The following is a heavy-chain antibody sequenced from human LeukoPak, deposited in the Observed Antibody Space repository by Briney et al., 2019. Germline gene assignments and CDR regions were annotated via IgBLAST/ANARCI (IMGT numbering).Heavy chain of an antibody. CDR2: IITTLGIA. V-gene: IGHV1-69*04. CDR3: AREYPRAFDI. CDR1: GGTFSTYT. D-gene: IGHD2-2*02. J-gene: IGHJ3*02. Sequence: SVKVSCKASGGTFSTYTMIWVRQAPGQGLEWMGRIITTLGIANYAQKFQGRVTITADKSTSTAYMELSSLRSEDTAMYFCAREYPRAFDIWGQGTMVTVSS.